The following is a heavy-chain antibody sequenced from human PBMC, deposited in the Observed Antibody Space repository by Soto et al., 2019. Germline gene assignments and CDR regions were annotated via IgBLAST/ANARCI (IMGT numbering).Heavy chain of an antibody. CDR2: IFHSGST. Sequence: QVQLQQSGPGLVKPSQTLSLTCTVSGGSVSSGDHYWRWFRQPPGKGLEWIGYIFHSGSTYFTPSLMSRLSISVDTSKNQFALSLSSVTAADTAVYYCARYYCSSTSCFLFDSWGQGTLVTVSS. V-gene: IGHV4-30-4*01. J-gene: IGHJ4*02. CDR3: ARYYCSSTSCFLFDS. D-gene: IGHD2-2*01. CDR1: GGSVSSGDHY.